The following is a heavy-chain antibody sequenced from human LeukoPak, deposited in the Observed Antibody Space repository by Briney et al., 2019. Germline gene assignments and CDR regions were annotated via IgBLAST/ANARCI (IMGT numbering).Heavy chain of an antibody. D-gene: IGHD3-22*01. CDR3: AVYDSSGYPFDY. CDR1: GYSFTSYW. Sequence: GESLRISCKGSGYSFTSYWISRVRQMPGKGLEWMGRIDPSDSYTNYSPSFQGHVTISADKSISTAYLQWSSLKASDTAMYYCAVYDSSGYPFDYWGQGTLVTVSS. J-gene: IGHJ4*02. V-gene: IGHV5-10-1*01. CDR2: IDPSDSYT.